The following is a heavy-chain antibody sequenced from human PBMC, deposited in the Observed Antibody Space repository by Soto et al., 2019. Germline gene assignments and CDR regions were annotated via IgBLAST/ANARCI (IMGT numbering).Heavy chain of an antibody. CDR3: ARFLRTGYSSGWYVLDAFDI. D-gene: IGHD6-19*01. V-gene: IGHV3-33*01. CDR2: IWYDGSNK. Sequence: PGGSLRLCCAASGFTFSSYGMHWVRQAPGKGLEWVAVIWYDGSNKYYADSVKGRFTISRDNSKNTLYLQMNSLRAEDTAVYYCARFLRTGYSSGWYVLDAFDIWGQGTMVT. J-gene: IGHJ3*02. CDR1: GFTFSSYG.